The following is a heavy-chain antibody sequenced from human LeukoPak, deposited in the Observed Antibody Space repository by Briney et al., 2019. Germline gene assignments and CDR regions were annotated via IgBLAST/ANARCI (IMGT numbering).Heavy chain of an antibody. Sequence: PSETLSLTCTVSGCSISSYYWSWIRQPAGKGLEWIGRIYTSGSTNYNPSLKSRVTMSVDTSKNQFSLKLSSVTAADTAVYYCARLWFGEWGYYYMDVWGKGTTVTVSS. CDR3: ARLWFGEWGYYYMDV. CDR2: IYTSGST. V-gene: IGHV4-4*07. D-gene: IGHD3-10*01. J-gene: IGHJ6*03. CDR1: GCSISSYY.